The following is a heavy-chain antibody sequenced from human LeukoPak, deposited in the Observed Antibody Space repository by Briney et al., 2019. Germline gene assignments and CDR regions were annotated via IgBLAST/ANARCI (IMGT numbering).Heavy chain of an antibody. J-gene: IGHJ5*02. CDR1: GFTVSSNY. Sequence: GGSLRLSCAASGFTVSSNYMSWVRQAPGKGLEWVSVIYSGGSTYYADSVKGRFTISRDNSKNTLYLQMNSLRAEDTAVYYCERLDYGDTWFDPWGQGTLVTVSS. CDR2: IYSGGST. V-gene: IGHV3-66*04. CDR3: ERLDYGDTWFDP. D-gene: IGHD4-17*01.